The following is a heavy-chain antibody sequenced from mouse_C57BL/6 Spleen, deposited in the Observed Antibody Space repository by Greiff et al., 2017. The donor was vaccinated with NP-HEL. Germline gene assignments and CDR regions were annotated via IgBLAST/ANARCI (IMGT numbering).Heavy chain of an antibody. D-gene: IGHD2-3*01. CDR3: ADGYYLYYAMDY. Sequence: VQLQQSGPELVKPGASVKISCKASGYAFSSSWMNWVKQRPGKGLEWIGRIYPGDGDTNYNGKFKGKATLTADKSSSTAYMQLSSLTSEDSAVYFCADGYYLYYAMDYWGQGTSVTVSS. CDR1: GYAFSSSW. J-gene: IGHJ4*01. CDR2: IYPGDGDT. V-gene: IGHV1-82*01.